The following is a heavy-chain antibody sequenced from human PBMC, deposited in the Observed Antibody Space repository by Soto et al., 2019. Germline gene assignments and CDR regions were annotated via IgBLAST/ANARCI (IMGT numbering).Heavy chain of an antibody. Sequence: EGQLVESGGGLAQPGGSLKLACGVSGFSISGFALHWVRQSPGKGLEWIGRIRTKASTYATAYGASAKGRFTISRDDAKNAAYLQMNSLKIEDTAVYYCTRRRDFYFGLDVCGQGTTVTVSS. CDR2: IRTKASTYAT. J-gene: IGHJ6*02. V-gene: IGHV3-73*02. CDR3: TRRRDFYFGLDV. D-gene: IGHD6-25*01. CDR1: GFSISGFA.